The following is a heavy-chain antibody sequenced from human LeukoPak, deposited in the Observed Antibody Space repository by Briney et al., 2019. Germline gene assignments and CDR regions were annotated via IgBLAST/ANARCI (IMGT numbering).Heavy chain of an antibody. J-gene: IGHJ4*02. CDR1: GGSFSGYY. Sequence: TETLSLTCAVYGGSFSGYYWSWIRQPPGKGLEWIGEINHSGSTNYNPSLKSRVTISVDTSKNQFSLKLSSVTAADTAVYYCARARYYDSSGYPLDHWGQGTLVTVSS. CDR3: ARARYYDSSGYPLDH. V-gene: IGHV4-34*01. D-gene: IGHD3-22*01. CDR2: INHSGST.